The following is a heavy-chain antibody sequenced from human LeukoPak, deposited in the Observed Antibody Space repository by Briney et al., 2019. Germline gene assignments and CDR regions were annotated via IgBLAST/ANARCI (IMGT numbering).Heavy chain of an antibody. CDR3: ARHRGDIAALNYFDY. D-gene: IGHD6-13*01. J-gene: IGHJ4*02. Sequence: SETLSLTCTVSGGSISSYYWSWIRQPPGKGLEWIGYIYYSGSTNYNPSLKSRVTISVDTSKNQFSLKLSSVTAADTAVYYCARHRGDIAALNYFDYWGRGTLVTVSS. CDR1: GGSISSYY. CDR2: IYYSGST. V-gene: IGHV4-59*08.